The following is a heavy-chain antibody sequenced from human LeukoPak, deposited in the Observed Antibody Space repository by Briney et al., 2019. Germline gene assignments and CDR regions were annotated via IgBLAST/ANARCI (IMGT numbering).Heavy chain of an antibody. D-gene: IGHD3-22*01. CDR1: GGSTSSYY. V-gene: IGHV4-59*01. CDR2: IYYSGST. J-gene: IGHJ5*02. CDR3: ARDVRDYYDSSGFVPVSSYNWFDP. Sequence: PSETLSLTCTVSGGSTSSYYWSWIRQPPGKGLEWIGYIYYSGSTNYNPSLKSRVTISVDTSKNQFSLKLSSVTAADTAVYYCARDVRDYYDSSGFVPVSSYNWFDPWGQGTLVTVSS.